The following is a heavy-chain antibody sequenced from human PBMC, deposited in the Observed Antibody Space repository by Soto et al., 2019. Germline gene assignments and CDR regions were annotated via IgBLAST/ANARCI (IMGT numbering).Heavy chain of an antibody. CDR3: AIDLWWYTH. V-gene: IGHV3-23*01. J-gene: IGHJ4*02. D-gene: IGHD2-15*01. Sequence: SGGGSGAYYAASVKGRFTVSRANSKNTLFLQMDSLRAEDTAVYYCAIDLWWYTHWGQGTLVTVSS. CDR2: SGGGSGA.